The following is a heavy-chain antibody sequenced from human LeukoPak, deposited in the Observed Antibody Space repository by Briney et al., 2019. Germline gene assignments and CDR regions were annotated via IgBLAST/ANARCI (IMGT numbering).Heavy chain of an antibody. V-gene: IGHV4-34*01. Sequence: SETLSLTCAVYGGSFSGYYWSWIRQPPGKGLEWIGEINHSGSTNYNPSLKSRVTISVDTSKKQISLRLSSVTTADTAVYYCARGYYYDRSGPNDAFDVWGQGTIVAVSS. J-gene: IGHJ3*01. D-gene: IGHD3-22*01. CDR3: ARGYYYDRSGPNDAFDV. CDR1: GGSFSGYY. CDR2: INHSGST.